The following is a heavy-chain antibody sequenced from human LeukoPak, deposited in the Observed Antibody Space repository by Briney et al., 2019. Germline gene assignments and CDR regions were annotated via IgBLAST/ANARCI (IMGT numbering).Heavy chain of an antibody. Sequence: ASVKVSFKASGYTFNIYGISWVRQAPGQGLEWMGWISAYNGNTNYARKFQGRVTMTTDTSTSTAYMELRSLRSDDTAVYYCARDWADRSDYWGQGTLVTVSS. CDR1: GYTFNIYG. D-gene: IGHD3-22*01. J-gene: IGHJ4*02. V-gene: IGHV1-18*01. CDR3: ARDWADRSDY. CDR2: ISAYNGNT.